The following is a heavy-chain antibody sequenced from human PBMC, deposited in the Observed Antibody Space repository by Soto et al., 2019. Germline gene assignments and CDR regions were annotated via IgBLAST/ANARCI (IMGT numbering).Heavy chain of an antibody. CDR2: IYYSGT. V-gene: IGHV4-31*03. J-gene: IGHJ4*02. Sequence: QVHLQESGPGLVKPSQTLSLTCTVSGGSISSGGYYWSWIRQHPGKGLEWIGYIYYSGTYYNPSLKSRVTISVDTSKNQFSLKLSSVTAADTAVYYCAIRNGSGSYYVDYWGQGTLVTVSS. CDR3: AIRNGSGSYYVDY. D-gene: IGHD3-10*01. CDR1: GGSISSGGYY.